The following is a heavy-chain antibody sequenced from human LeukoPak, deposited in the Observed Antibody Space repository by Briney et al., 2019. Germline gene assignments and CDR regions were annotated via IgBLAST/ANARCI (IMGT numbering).Heavy chain of an antibody. CDR3: AQDYGGNFPL. CDR1: GYTFTSYY. CDR2: INPSGGST. D-gene: IGHD4-23*01. V-gene: IGHV1-46*01. J-gene: IGHJ3*01. Sequence: ASVKVSCKASGYTFTSYYMHWVRQAPGQGLEWMGIINPSGGSTSYAQKFQGRVTMTRDTSTSTVYMELSSLRSDDTAVYYCAQDYGGNFPLWGQGTMVTVSS.